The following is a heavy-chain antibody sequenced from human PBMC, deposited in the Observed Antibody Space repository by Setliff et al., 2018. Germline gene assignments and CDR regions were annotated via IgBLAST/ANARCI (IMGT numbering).Heavy chain of an antibody. V-gene: IGHV1-46*01. CDR3: ARINFYVSSGYYYAPDY. CDR1: GYSFISYY. CDR2: INVSGGSA. D-gene: IGHD3-22*01. Sequence: ASVKVSCKTSGYSFISYYMYWVRQAPGQGLEWMGIINVSGGSASYAQKFQGRVTFTRDTSTSTLYMELGSLTSDDTAIYYCARINFYVSSGYYYAPDYWGPGTLVTVSS. J-gene: IGHJ4*02.